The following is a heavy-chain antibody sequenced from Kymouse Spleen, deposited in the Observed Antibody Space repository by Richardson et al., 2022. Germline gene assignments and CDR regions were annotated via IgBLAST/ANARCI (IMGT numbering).Heavy chain of an antibody. Sequence: QLQLQESGPGLVKPSETLSLTCTVSGGSISSSSYYWGWIRQPPGKGLEWIGSIYYSGSTYYNPSLKSRVTISVDTSKNQFSLKLSSVTAADTAVYYCARESSGWYGGMDVWGQGTTVTVSS. CDR2: IYYSGST. CDR1: GGSISSSSYY. V-gene: IGHV4-39*01. CDR3: ARESSGWYGGMDV. J-gene: IGHJ6*02. D-gene: IGHD6-19*01.